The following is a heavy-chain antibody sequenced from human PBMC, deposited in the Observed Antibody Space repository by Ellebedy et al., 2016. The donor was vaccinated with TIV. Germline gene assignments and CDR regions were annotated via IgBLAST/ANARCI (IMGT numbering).Heavy chain of an antibody. J-gene: IGHJ5*02. V-gene: IGHV4-31*03. Sequence: SETLSLXXTVSGGSVSSGSYYWSWIRQPPGKGLEWIGYIYYSGSTYYNPSLKSRVTISVDTSKNQFSLKLSSVTAADTAVYYCARGGYCSSTSCYGLRWFDPWGQGTLVTVSS. CDR1: GGSVSSGSYY. CDR2: IYYSGST. D-gene: IGHD2-2*01. CDR3: ARGGYCSSTSCYGLRWFDP.